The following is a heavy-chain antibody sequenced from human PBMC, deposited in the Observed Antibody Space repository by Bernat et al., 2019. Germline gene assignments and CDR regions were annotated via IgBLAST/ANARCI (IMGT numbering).Heavy chain of an antibody. CDR3: ARDRVDTAMVPPLNWFDP. Sequence: EVQLVESGGGLVQPGGSLSLSCAASGFTFSSYWMHWVRQAPGKGLVSVSRINSDGSSTSYADSVKCRFTISRDNAKNTLYLQMNSLMAEDTAVYYCARDRVDTAMVPPLNWFDPWGQGTLVTVSS. CDR2: INSDGSST. J-gene: IGHJ5*02. V-gene: IGHV3-74*01. CDR1: GFTFSSYW. D-gene: IGHD5-18*01.